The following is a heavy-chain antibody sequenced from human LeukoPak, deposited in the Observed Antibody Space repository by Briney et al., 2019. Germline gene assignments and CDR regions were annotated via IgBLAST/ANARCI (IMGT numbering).Heavy chain of an antibody. Sequence: SETLSLTCTVSGGSISSYYWSWIRQPAGKGLEWIGRIYTSGSTNYNPSLKSRVTMSVDTSKNQFSLKLSSVTAADTAVYYCARGRSGSYRGRDYYYMDVWGKGTTVTVSS. CDR2: IYTSGST. CDR3: ARGRSGSYRGRDYYYMDV. J-gene: IGHJ6*03. CDR1: GGSISSYY. V-gene: IGHV4-4*07. D-gene: IGHD1-26*01.